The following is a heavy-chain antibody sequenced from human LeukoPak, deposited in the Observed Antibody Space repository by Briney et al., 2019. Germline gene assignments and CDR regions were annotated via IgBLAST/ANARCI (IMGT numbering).Heavy chain of an antibody. Sequence: SETLSLTCTVSGGSISSGGYYWSWIRQHPGRGLEWIGYIYYSGSTYYNPSLKSRVTMSVDTSKNQFSLKLSSVTAADTAVYYCAREGLVDYDILTGYYSQYYFDYWGQGTLVTVSS. CDR1: GGSISSGGYY. CDR2: IYYSGST. D-gene: IGHD3-9*01. V-gene: IGHV4-31*03. CDR3: AREGLVDYDILTGYYSQYYFDY. J-gene: IGHJ4*02.